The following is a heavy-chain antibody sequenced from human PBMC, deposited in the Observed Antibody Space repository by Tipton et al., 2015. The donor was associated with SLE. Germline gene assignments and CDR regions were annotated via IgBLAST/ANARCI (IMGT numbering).Heavy chain of an antibody. CDR3: AKLHPPYGSGRYPES. J-gene: IGHJ5*02. Sequence: SLRLSCAASGFTFSSYGMHWVRQAPGKGLGWVAFIRYDGSNKYYADSAKGRFPISRDNSKITLYLQMNSRRAEDTAVYYCAKLHPPYGSGRYPESWGQGTLVTVAS. V-gene: IGHV3-30*02. CDR1: GFTFSSYG. D-gene: IGHD3-10*01. CDR2: IRYDGSNK.